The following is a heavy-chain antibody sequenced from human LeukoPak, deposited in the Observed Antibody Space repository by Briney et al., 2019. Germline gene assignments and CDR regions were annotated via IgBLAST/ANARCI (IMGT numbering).Heavy chain of an antibody. CDR3: AKRHPSVTTFDY. Sequence: GGFLRLSCAASGFTFSTYGRHWVRQAPGKGLEWVSYISYSGDTIYYADSVKGRFTVSRDNAKNSLYLQMNGLRAEDTAVYYCAKRHPSVTTFDYWGQGTLVTVSS. CDR2: ISYSGDTI. J-gene: IGHJ4*02. CDR1: GFTFSTYG. V-gene: IGHV3-48*04. D-gene: IGHD4-17*01.